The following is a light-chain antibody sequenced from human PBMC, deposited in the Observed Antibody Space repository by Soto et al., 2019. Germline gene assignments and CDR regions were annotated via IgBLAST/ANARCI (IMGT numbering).Light chain of an antibody. J-gene: IGKJ4*01. V-gene: IGKV3-15*01. CDR2: GAS. Sequence: ETVMTQSPAILSVSPGERATLSCRTSQSLSSTLAWYQQRPGQAPRLLIYGASTRAPGIPARFSGSGSGTEFTLTISSLQSEDFAVYYCQQYENWPLTFGGGTKVEIK. CDR1: QSLSST. CDR3: QQYENWPLT.